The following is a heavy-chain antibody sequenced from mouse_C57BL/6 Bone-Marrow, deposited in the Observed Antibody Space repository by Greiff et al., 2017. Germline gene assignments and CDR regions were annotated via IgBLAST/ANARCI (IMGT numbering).Heavy chain of an antibody. CDR3: ARSEYYAMDY. CDR1: GYAFSSSW. Sequence: VQLQQSGPELVKPGASVKISCKASGYAFSSSWMNRVKQRPGKGLEWIGRIYPGDGDTNYNGKFKGKATLTADKSSSTAYMQLSSLTSEDSAVYFCARSEYYAMDYWGQGTSVTVSS. V-gene: IGHV1-82*01. J-gene: IGHJ4*01. CDR2: IYPGDGDT.